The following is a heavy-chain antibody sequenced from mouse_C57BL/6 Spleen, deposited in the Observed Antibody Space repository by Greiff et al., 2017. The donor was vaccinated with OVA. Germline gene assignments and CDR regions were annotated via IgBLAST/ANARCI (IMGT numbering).Heavy chain of an antibody. CDR3: ARGGLRHYFDY. CDR1: GFTFSDYG. Sequence: DVHLVESGGGLVKPGGSLKLSCAASGFTFSDYGMHWVRQAPEKGLEWVAYISSGSSTIYYADTVKGRFTISRDNAKNTLFLQMTSLRSEDTAMYYCARGGLRHYFDYWGQGTTLTVSS. CDR2: ISSGSSTI. D-gene: IGHD2-4*01. V-gene: IGHV5-17*01. J-gene: IGHJ2*01.